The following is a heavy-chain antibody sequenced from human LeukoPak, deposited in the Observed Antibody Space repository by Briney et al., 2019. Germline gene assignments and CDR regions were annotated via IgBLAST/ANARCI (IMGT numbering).Heavy chain of an antibody. J-gene: IGHJ4*02. CDR1: GYTFTSYY. V-gene: IGHV1-46*01. D-gene: IGHD3-3*01. Sequence: GASVKVSCKASGYTFTSYYMHWVRQAPGQGLEWMGIIDPSGGSTSYAQKFQGRVTMTRDTSTSTVYMELSSLRSGDTAVYYCASYTIFGELDYWGQGTLVTVSS. CDR2: IDPSGGST. CDR3: ASYTIFGELDY.